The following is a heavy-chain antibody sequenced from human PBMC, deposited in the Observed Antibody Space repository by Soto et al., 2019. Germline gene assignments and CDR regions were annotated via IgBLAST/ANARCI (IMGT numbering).Heavy chain of an antibody. CDR2: ISSSSSYI. J-gene: IGHJ4*02. Sequence: EVQLVESGGGLVKPGGSLRLSCAASGFTFSSYSMNWVRQAPGKGLEWVSSISSSSSYIYYADSVKGRFTISRDNATNSLYLQMNSLRAEDTAVYYCARGRRGGYDYHDYWGQGTLVTVSS. CDR3: ARGRRGGYDYHDY. D-gene: IGHD5-12*01. CDR1: GFTFSSYS. V-gene: IGHV3-21*01.